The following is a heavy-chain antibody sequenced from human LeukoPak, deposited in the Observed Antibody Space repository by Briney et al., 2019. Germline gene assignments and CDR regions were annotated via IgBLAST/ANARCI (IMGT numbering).Heavy chain of an antibody. Sequence: GGSLRLSCAASGFTFSSYSMNWVRQAPGKGLEWVSSISSSSSYIYYADSVKGRFTISRDNAKNSLYLQMNSLRAEDTAVYYCARGGTLEYFQHWGQGTLVTVSS. V-gene: IGHV3-21*01. CDR1: GFTFSSYS. CDR2: ISSSSSYI. CDR3: ARGGTLEYFQH. J-gene: IGHJ1*01.